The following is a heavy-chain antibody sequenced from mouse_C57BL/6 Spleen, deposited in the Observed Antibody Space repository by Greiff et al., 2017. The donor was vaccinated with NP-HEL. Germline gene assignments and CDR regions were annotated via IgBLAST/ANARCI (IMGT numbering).Heavy chain of an antibody. J-gene: IGHJ4*01. CDR1: GFSFNTYA. Sequence: EVQLVESGGGLVQPKGSLKLSCAASGFSFNTYAMNWVRQAPGKGLEWVARIRSKSNNYATYYADSVKDRFTISRDDSESMLYLQMNNLKTEDTAMYYCVRQSYGNYVEAMDYWGQGTSVTVSS. D-gene: IGHD2-1*01. CDR2: IRSKSNNYAT. V-gene: IGHV10-1*01. CDR3: VRQSYGNYVEAMDY.